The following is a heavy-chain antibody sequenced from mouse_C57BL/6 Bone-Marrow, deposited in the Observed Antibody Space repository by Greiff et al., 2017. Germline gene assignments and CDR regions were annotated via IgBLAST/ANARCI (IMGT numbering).Heavy chain of an antibody. CDR3: AREGTVWQSDYAMDY. CDR2: IDPSDSYT. J-gene: IGHJ4*01. CDR1: GYTFTSYW. V-gene: IGHV1-69*01. Sequence: QVQLQQPGAELVMPGASVKLSCKASGYTFTSYWMHWVKQRPGQGLEWIGEIDPSDSYTNYNQKFKGKSTLTVDKSSSTAYMQLSSLTSEDSAVYYCAREGTVWQSDYAMDYWGQGTSVTVSS. D-gene: IGHD1-1*01.